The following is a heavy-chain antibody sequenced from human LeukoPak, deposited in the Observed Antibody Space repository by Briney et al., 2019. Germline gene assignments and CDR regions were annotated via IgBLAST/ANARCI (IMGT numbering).Heavy chain of an antibody. V-gene: IGHV3-30*18. Sequence: GGSLRLSCAASGFTFSSYGMHWVRQAPGKGLEWVAVISYDGSNKYYADSVKGRFTISRDNSKNTLYLQMNSLRAEDTAVYYCAKQEDSGDFEYYFDYWGQGTLVTVSS. J-gene: IGHJ4*02. CDR3: AKQEDSGDFEYYFDY. CDR1: GFTFSSYG. D-gene: IGHD6-19*01. CDR2: ISYDGSNK.